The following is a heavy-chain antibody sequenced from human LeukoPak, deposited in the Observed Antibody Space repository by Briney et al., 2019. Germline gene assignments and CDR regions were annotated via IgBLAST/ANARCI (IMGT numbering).Heavy chain of an antibody. V-gene: IGHV4-59*12. CDR3: ARNLRGSIVVLFDY. D-gene: IGHD2/OR15-2a*01. CDR1: GGSISSYY. Sequence: SETLSLTCTVSGGSISSYYWSWIRQPPGKGLEWIGYIYYSGSTNYNPSLKSRVTISVDKSKNQFSLKLSSVTAADTAVYYCARNLRGSIVVLFDYWGRGTLVTVSS. CDR2: IYYSGST. J-gene: IGHJ4*02.